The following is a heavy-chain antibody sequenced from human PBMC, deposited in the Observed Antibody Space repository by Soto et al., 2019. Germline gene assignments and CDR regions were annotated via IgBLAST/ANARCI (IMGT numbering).Heavy chain of an antibody. D-gene: IGHD5-12*01. Sequence: SETLSLTCTVSGGSISSGGYYWSWIRQHPGKGLEWIGYIYHSGSTYYNPSLKSRVTISVDRSKNQFSLKLSSVTAADTAVYYCARGRDSGYDSNYFDYWGQGTPVTVSS. CDR2: IYHSGST. V-gene: IGHV4-30-2*01. CDR1: GGSISSGGYY. CDR3: ARGRDSGYDSNYFDY. J-gene: IGHJ4*02.